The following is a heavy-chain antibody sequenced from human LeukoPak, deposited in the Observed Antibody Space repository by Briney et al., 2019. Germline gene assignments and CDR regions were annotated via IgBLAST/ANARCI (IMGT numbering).Heavy chain of an antibody. D-gene: IGHD6-19*01. CDR2: IIPIFGTA. V-gene: IGHV1-69*05. CDR3: ASCTPTQWTNWFDP. CDR1: GDTFSSYA. J-gene: IGHJ5*02. Sequence: SSVKVSCKASGDTFSSYAISWVRQAPGQGLEWMGGIIPIFGTANYAQKFQGRVTITTDESTSTAYMELSSLRSEDTAVYYCASCTPTQWTNWFDPWGQGTLVTVSS.